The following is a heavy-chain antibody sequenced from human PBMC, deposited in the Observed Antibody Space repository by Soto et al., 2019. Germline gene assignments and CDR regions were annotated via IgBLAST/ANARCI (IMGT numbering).Heavy chain of an antibody. CDR2: ISWNSGSI. J-gene: IGHJ6*03. Sequence: GGSLRLSCAASGFTFDDYAMHWVRQAPGKGLEWVSGISWNSGSIGYADSVKGRFTISRDNAKNSLYLQMNSLRAEDTALYYCAKEGPIHNWNYDGYMDVWGKGTTVTVSS. D-gene: IGHD1-7*01. CDR3: AKEGPIHNWNYDGYMDV. CDR1: GFTFDDYA. V-gene: IGHV3-9*01.